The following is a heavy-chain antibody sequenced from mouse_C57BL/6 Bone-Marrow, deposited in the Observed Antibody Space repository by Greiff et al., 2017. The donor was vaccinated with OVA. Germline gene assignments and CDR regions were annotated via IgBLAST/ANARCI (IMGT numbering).Heavy chain of an antibody. CDR3: ARHGLTPYFDY. CDR1: GFTFSDYY. V-gene: IGHV5-12*01. Sequence: EVQVVESGGGLVQPGGSLKLSCAASGFTFSDYYMYWVRQTPEKRLEWVAYISNGGGSTYYPDTVKGRFTISRDNAKNTLYLQMSRLKSEDTAMYYCARHGLTPYFDYWGQGTTLTVSS. J-gene: IGHJ2*01. D-gene: IGHD4-1*01. CDR2: ISNGGGST.